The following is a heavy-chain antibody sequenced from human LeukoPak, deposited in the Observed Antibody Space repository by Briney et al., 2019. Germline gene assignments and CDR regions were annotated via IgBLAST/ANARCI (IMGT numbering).Heavy chain of an antibody. Sequence: GRSLRLSCAASGSTFSSYVMHWVRQAPGKGLEWVAVISYDGSNKNYADSVKGRFTISRDNSKNTLYLQMNSLRAEDTAVYYCARGPEWEPYYFDYWGQGTLVTVSS. D-gene: IGHD1-26*01. CDR3: ARGPEWEPYYFDY. V-gene: IGHV3-30-3*01. J-gene: IGHJ4*02. CDR2: ISYDGSNK. CDR1: GSTFSSYV.